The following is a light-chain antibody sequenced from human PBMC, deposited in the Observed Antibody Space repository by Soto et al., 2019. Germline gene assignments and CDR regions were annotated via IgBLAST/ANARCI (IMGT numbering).Light chain of an antibody. CDR3: QQRRNWHLLT. CDR2: DAS. Sequence: EIVLTQSPATLSLSPGERATLSCRASQSVSNYLAWYQQKPGQAPRLLIYDASNRATGILARVSGSGSGTDLTLTISRLVPEHFAVFYCQQRRNWHLLTFGGGTKVEIK. J-gene: IGKJ4*01. V-gene: IGKV3-11*01. CDR1: QSVSNY.